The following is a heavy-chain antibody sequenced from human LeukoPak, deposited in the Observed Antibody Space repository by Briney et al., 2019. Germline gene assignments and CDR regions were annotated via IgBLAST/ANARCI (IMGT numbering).Heavy chain of an antibody. CDR2: ISSSGSAI. Sequence: PGGSLRLSCTGSGFRFGDYAMNWVRQAPGKGLEWVSYISSSGSAIYYADSVKGRFTISRDNAKNSLYLQMNSLRAEDTAVYYCARVSKSYFYYGMDVWGQGTTVTVSS. V-gene: IGHV3-48*03. J-gene: IGHJ6*02. CDR1: GFRFGDYA. CDR3: ARVSKSYFYYGMDV. D-gene: IGHD3-3*02.